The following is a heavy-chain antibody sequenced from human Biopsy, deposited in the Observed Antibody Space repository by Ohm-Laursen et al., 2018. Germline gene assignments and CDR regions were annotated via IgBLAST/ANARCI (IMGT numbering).Heavy chain of an antibody. CDR3: ARVDRYNFDHYIMDA. J-gene: IGHJ6*02. CDR2: IYYSGRP. V-gene: IGHV4-59*01. D-gene: IGHD1-20*01. Sequence: SQTLSLTWTVSGDSIARYYWTWIRQSPGKGLEWIAYIYYSGRPNYNPSLKGRVVISVDRSRNQFFLKLTSATAADTAIYYCARVDRYNFDHYIMDAWGQGTTVTVSS. CDR1: GDSIARYY.